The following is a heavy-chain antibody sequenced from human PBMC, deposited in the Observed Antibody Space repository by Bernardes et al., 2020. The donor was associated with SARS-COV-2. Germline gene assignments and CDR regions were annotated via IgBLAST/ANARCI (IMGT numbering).Heavy chain of an antibody. Sequence: SQTRSLTCAISGDTVSSTSSSWHWIRQSPSRGLEWLGGTYYRSKWYNDYAVSVKSRITINPDTSKNQFSLQLNSVTPEDTAVYYCARGWTNFDYWGQGTLVTVSS. CDR1: GDTVSSTSSS. J-gene: IGHJ4*02. V-gene: IGHV6-1*01. CDR2: TYYRSKWYN. CDR3: ARGWTNFDY. D-gene: IGHD3-3*01.